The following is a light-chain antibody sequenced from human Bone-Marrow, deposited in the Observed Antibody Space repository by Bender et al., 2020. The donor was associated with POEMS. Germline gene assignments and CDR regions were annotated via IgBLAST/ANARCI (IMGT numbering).Light chain of an antibody. V-gene: IGLV2-11*01. J-gene: IGLJ2*01. CDR1: SSDVGNYNF. Sequence: QSALTQSRSVSGSPGQSFTISCTGTSSDVGNYNFFSWYQQHPGNAPRLMIYDVTNRPSGVSNRFSGSKSDNTASLTISGLQAEDEADYYCQTWATGIQVFGGGTKLTVL. CDR2: DVT. CDR3: QTWATGIQV.